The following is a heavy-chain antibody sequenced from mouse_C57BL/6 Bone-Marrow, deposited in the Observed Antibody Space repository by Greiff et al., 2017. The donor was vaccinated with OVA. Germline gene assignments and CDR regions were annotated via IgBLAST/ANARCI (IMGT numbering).Heavy chain of an antibody. CDR1: GYTFTSYW. CDR3: ARRGY. J-gene: IGHJ2*01. V-gene: IGHV1-50*01. Sequence: QVQLQQPGAELVKPGASVKLSCKASGYTFTSYWMQWVTQRPGQGLEWIGEIDPSDSYTNYNQKFKGKATLTVDTSSSTAYMQLSSLTSEDSAVYYCARRGYWGQGTTLTVSS. CDR2: IDPSDSYT.